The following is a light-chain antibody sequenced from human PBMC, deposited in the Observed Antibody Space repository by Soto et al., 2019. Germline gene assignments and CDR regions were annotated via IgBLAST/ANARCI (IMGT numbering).Light chain of an antibody. CDR1: QRISDN. CDR3: QKNDNWSAT. J-gene: IGKJ1*01. Sequence: EVVLTQFPASLSVSPGERATLSCRASQRISDNLAWYQQKPGQAPRPLIYGASRRATDIAKRISGSGSGTEFTLTISRLQSEDLGVYYCQKNDNWSATFGLGANVESK. CDR2: GAS. V-gene: IGKV3-15*01.